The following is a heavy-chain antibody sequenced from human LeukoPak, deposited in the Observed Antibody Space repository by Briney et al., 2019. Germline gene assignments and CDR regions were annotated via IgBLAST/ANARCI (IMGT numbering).Heavy chain of an antibody. CDR2: INPGVGST. J-gene: IGHJ4*02. CDR3: ARDRVMGGTTTCEY. Sequence: ASVTVSCKASGYTFTSYYIHWVRQAPGQGLEWMGIINPGVGSTTYAQKFQGRVTMTRDTSTSTVYMELSSLRSEDTAVYYCARDRVMGGTTTCEYWGQGTLVTVSS. CDR1: GYTFTSYY. V-gene: IGHV1-46*01. D-gene: IGHD1-7*01.